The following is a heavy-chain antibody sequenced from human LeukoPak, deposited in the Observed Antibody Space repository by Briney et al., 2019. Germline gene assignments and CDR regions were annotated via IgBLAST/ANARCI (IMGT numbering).Heavy chain of an antibody. V-gene: IGHV4-4*07. CDR1: GGSITNYY. D-gene: IGHD3-3*01. CDR2: LYTGRST. CDR3: ARESRVLIGDGYFLDS. Sequence: PSETLSLTCTASGGSITNYYWSWIRQPAGKGLEWIGRLYTGRSTDYNPSLKSRVTMSVDTSNSQFSLKLSSVTAADTAIYYCARESRVLIGDGYFLDSWGPGTLVTVSS. J-gene: IGHJ4*02.